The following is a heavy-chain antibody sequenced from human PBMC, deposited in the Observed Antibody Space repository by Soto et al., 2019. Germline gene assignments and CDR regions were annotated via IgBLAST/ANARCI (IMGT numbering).Heavy chain of an antibody. J-gene: IGHJ4*02. Sequence: QVQLQQWGAGLLKPSETLSLTCAVYGGSFSGYYWSWIRQPPGKGLEWVGEINHSGSTNYNPSLKRRVTISADTSKNQFSLKLSSVTAADTAVYYCASAALSGDLDYWGQGTLVTVSS. CDR2: INHSGST. D-gene: IGHD3-16*02. V-gene: IGHV4-34*01. CDR3: ASAALSGDLDY. CDR1: GGSFSGYY.